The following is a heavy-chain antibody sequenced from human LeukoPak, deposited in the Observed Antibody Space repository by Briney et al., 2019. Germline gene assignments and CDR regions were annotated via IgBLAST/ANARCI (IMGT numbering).Heavy chain of an antibody. CDR2: IKLDGSKK. Sequence: GGSLRLSCAASGFRFNDYWMSWVRQAPGKGLEWVANIKLDGSKKNYMDSVKGRFTISRDNAKNSLYLQMNSLRAEDTAVYYCARDRGGSSWYDYYYYYMDVWGKGTTVTVSS. V-gene: IGHV3-7*01. CDR3: ARDRGGSSWYDYYYYYMDV. D-gene: IGHD6-13*01. J-gene: IGHJ6*03. CDR1: GFRFNDYW.